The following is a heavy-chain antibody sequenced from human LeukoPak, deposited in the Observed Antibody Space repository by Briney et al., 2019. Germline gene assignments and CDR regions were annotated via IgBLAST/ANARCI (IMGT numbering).Heavy chain of an antibody. Sequence: GGSLRLSCTASGFTLSTSWMSWVRQAPGRGLEWVAMIKQDGRDKHSVDSVRGRFTISRDNAKNSLYLQMNNLRVEDTAVYYCATLDLGLGSNGGGYWGQGTLVTVSS. CDR1: GFTLSTSW. CDR2: IKQDGRDK. J-gene: IGHJ4*02. D-gene: IGHD3/OR15-3a*01. CDR3: ATLDLGLGSNGGGY. V-gene: IGHV3-7*01.